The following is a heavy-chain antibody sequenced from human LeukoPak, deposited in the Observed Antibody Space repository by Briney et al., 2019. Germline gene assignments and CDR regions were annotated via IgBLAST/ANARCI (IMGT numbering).Heavy chain of an antibody. D-gene: IGHD2-2*01. J-gene: IGHJ4*02. CDR3: ARDDCSSSSCLTY. Sequence: GGSLRLSCAASGFTFSSYWMHWVRQAPGKGLVWVSRINTDGSSTNYADSVKGRFTISRKNTLYLQMNSLRAEDTAVYYCARDDCSSSSCLTYWGQGTPVTVSS. CDR1: GFTFSSYW. V-gene: IGHV3-74*01. CDR2: INTDGSST.